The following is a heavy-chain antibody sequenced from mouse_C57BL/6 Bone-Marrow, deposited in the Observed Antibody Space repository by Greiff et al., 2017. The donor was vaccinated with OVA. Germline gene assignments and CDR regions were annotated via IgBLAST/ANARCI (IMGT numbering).Heavy chain of an antibody. D-gene: IGHD1-1*01. CDR3: ARKLYYGGDYFDY. J-gene: IGHJ2*01. CDR2: IYPGDGDT. Sequence: QVQLQQSGAELVKPGASVKISCKASGYAFSSYWMNWVKQRPGKGLEWIGQIYPGDGDTNYNGKFKGKATLTADKSSSTAYMQLSSLTSEDSAVYFCARKLYYGGDYFDYWGQGTTLTVSS. CDR1: GYAFSSYW. V-gene: IGHV1-80*01.